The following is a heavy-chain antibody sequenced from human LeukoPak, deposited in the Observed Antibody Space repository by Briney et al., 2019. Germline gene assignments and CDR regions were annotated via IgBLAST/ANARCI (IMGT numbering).Heavy chain of an antibody. D-gene: IGHD7-27*01. J-gene: IGHJ4*02. CDR3: ARHRKLGDLDY. CDR1: GGSISSYY. Sequence: PSETLSLTCTVSGGSISSYYWSWIRQPPGKGLEWIGYIYYSGSTNYNPSLKSRVTISVDTSKNQFSLKLSSVTAADTAVYYCARHRKLGDLDYWGQGTLVTVSS. CDR2: IYYSGST. V-gene: IGHV4-59*08.